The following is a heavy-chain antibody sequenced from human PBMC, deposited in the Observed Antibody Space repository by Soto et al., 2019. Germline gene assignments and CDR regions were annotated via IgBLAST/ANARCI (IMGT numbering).Heavy chain of an antibody. CDR2: FYYSGST. CDR3: ARVSRDYYGSGSYYNRTTRNYYYYGMDV. J-gene: IGHJ6*02. D-gene: IGHD3-10*01. Sequence: ASETLSLTCTVSGGSISSYYWSWIRQPPGKGLEWIGYFYYSGSTNYNPSLKSRVTISVDTSKNQFSLKLSSVTAADTAVYYCARVSRDYYGSGSYYNRTTRNYYYYGMDVWGQGTTVT. V-gene: IGHV4-59*01. CDR1: GGSISSYY.